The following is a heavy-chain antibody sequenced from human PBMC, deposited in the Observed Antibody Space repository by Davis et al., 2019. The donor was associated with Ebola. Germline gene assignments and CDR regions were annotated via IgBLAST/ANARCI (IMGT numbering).Heavy chain of an antibody. Sequence: GESLKISCAASGFTFSSYSMNWVRQAPGKGLEWVSSISSSSSYIYYADSVKGRFTISRDNAKNSLYLQMNSLRAEDTAVYYCTRKNSYYDFWSGYSYYFDYWGQGTLVTVSS. CDR3: TRKNSYYDFWSGYSYYFDY. CDR1: GFTFSSYS. CDR2: ISSSSSYI. J-gene: IGHJ4*02. V-gene: IGHV3-21*04. D-gene: IGHD3-3*01.